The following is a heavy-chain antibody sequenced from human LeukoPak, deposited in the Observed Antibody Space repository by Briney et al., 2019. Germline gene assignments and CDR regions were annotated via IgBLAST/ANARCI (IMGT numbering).Heavy chain of an antibody. Sequence: ASVKVSCKASGYTFTSYDINWVRQATGQGLEWMGWMNPNSGNTGYAQKFQGRVTMTRNTSISTAYMELSSLRSEDTAVYYCARGYDILTGYSGGYWGQGTLVTVSS. CDR3: ARGYDILTGYSGGY. CDR2: MNPNSGNT. CDR1: GYTFTSYD. J-gene: IGHJ4*02. D-gene: IGHD3-9*01. V-gene: IGHV1-8*01.